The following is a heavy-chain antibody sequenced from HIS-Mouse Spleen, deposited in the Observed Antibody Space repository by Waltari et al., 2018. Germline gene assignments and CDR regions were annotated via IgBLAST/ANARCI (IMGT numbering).Heavy chain of an antibody. D-gene: IGHD2-2*01. Sequence: QVQLVESGGGVVQPGRSLRLSCAASGFTFSSYGLHWVRQAPGKGLEWVAVISYDGSNKYYADSVKGRFTISRDNSKNTLYLQMNSLRAEDTAVYYCANPKSVAAAPQYFQHWGQGTLVTVSS. V-gene: IGHV3-30*18. CDR1: GFTFSSYG. J-gene: IGHJ1*01. CDR2: ISYDGSNK. CDR3: ANPKSVAAAPQYFQH.